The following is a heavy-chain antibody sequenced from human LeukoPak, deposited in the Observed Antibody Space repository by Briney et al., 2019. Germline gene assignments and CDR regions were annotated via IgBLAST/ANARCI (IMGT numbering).Heavy chain of an antibody. CDR1: GGSISSGSYY. Sequence: SETLSLTCTVSGGSISSGSYYWSWIRQPAGKGLEWIGRIYTSGSTNYNPSLKSRVTISVDTSKNQFSLKLSSVTAADTAVYYCARGDYSGYVDYYYYMDVWGKGTTVTVSS. J-gene: IGHJ6*03. V-gene: IGHV4-61*02. CDR2: IYTSGST. CDR3: ARGDYSGYVDYYYYMDV. D-gene: IGHD5-12*01.